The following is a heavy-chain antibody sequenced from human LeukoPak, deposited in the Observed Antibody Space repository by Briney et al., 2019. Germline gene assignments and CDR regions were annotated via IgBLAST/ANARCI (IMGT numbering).Heavy chain of an antibody. Sequence: GGSLRLSCTVSGFTVSSNSMSWVRQAPGKGLEWVSFIYSGGNTHYSDSVTCRFTISRDNSKNTLYLQMNSLRAEDTAVYYCARRAGAYSHPYDSWGQGTLVTVSS. CDR2: IYSGGNT. CDR3: ARRAGAYSHPYDS. CDR1: GFTVSSNS. V-gene: IGHV3-53*01. D-gene: IGHD4/OR15-4a*01. J-gene: IGHJ4*02.